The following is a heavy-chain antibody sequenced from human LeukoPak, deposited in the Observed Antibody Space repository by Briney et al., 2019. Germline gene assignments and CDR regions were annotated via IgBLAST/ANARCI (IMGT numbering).Heavy chain of an antibody. D-gene: IGHD6-19*01. V-gene: IGHV3-7*03. CDR2: IKQDGSER. J-gene: IGHJ4*02. CDR1: GFTFSSYW. Sequence: GGSLRLSCAASGFTFSSYWMTWVCQAPGKGLEWVANIKQDGSERNYVDSVKGRFTISRDNAKNSLYLQMNTLRDEDTAVYYCATGAGCGYWGQGTLVTVSS. CDR3: ATGAGCGY.